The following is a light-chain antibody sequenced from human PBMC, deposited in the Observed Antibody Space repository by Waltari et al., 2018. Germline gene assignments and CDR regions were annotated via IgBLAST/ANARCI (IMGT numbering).Light chain of an antibody. V-gene: IGKV1-5*03. J-gene: IGKJ1*01. CDR1: QSISSR. CDR2: RAS. Sequence: DIQMTQSPSTLSASVGDKVTITCRASQSISSRLAWYQQKPGKAPKFLIYRASDLESGVPPRFSGSGSGTEFTLTITGLQPEDFATYHCQQYDTYSRTFGQGTRIEV. CDR3: QQYDTYSRT.